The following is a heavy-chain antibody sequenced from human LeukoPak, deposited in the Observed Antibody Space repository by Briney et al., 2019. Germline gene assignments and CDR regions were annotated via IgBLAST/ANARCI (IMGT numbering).Heavy chain of an antibody. D-gene: IGHD3-10*01. CDR3: TGDPRVLDY. Sequence: GGSLRLSCEASGFTFSDYYMTWMRQAPGKGLEWVSYISGSGTDILYADSVKGRFTMSRDNAKNSLYLQMNSLRTEDTAVYYCTGDPRVLDYWGQGTLVTVSS. V-gene: IGHV3-11*04. CDR1: GFTFSDYY. J-gene: IGHJ4*02. CDR2: ISGSGTDI.